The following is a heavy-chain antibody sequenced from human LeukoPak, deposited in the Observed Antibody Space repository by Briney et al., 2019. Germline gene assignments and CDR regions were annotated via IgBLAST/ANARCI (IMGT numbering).Heavy chain of an antibody. D-gene: IGHD5-18*01. J-gene: IGHJ4*02. CDR2: ITSGGSTI. V-gene: IGHV3-48*03. CDR3: ARVVDTHFDY. Sequence: GGSLRLSCAASGFTFSSYEMNWVRQAPGKGLEWLSYITSGGSTIYYADSVKGRFTISRDNAKNSLYLQMNSLRAGDTAVYYCARVVDTHFDYWGQGTLVTVSS. CDR1: GFTFSSYE.